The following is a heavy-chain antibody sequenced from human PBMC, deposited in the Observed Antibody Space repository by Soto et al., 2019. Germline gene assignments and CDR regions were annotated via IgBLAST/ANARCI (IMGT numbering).Heavy chain of an antibody. J-gene: IGHJ4*02. CDR1: DGSISRSAFY. V-gene: IGHV4-39*01. D-gene: IGHD6-19*01. CDR2: VHYTGST. CDR3: ARHLYSEDSSGYYGY. Sequence: SETLSLTCTVSDGSISRSAFYWGWIRQPPGKGLEWIGSVHYTGSTYYNPSLKRRVTISVDSSKNHLSLKVSSVTAAATAVYYCARHLYSEDSSGYYGYWGQGALVTVSS.